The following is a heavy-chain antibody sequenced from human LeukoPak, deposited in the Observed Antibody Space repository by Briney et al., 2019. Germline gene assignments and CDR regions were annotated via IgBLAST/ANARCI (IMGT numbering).Heavy chain of an antibody. Sequence: SETLSLTCAVYGGSFSGYYWSWIRQPPGKGLEWIGEINHSGSTNYNPSLKSRVTISVDTSKNQFSLKLSSATAADTAVYYCARGPPIVVVPAASSTRYNWFDPWGQGTLVTVSS. CDR3: ARGPPIVVVPAASSTRYNWFDP. CDR2: INHSGST. V-gene: IGHV4-34*01. J-gene: IGHJ5*02. D-gene: IGHD2-2*01. CDR1: GGSFSGYY.